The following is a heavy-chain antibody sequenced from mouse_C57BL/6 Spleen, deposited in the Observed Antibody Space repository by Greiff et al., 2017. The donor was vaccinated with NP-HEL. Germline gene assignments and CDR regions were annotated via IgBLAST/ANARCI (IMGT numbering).Heavy chain of an antibody. CDR2: ISSGRSTI. V-gene: IGHV5-17*01. Sequence: EVKLMESGGGLVKPGGSLKLSCAASGFTFSDYGMHWVRQAPEKGLEWVAYISSGRSTIYYADTVKGRFTISRDNAKNTLFLQMTSLRSEDTAMYYCARTYGNYRYAMDYWGQGTSVTVSS. J-gene: IGHJ4*01. D-gene: IGHD2-1*01. CDR3: ARTYGNYRYAMDY. CDR1: GFTFSDYG.